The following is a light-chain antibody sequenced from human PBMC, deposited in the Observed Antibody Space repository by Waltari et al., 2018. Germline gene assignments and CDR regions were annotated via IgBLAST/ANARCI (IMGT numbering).Light chain of an antibody. Sequence: QSALTQPASVSGSPGQSITISCTGTSSDVGGYNYVSWYQHHPDQAPKLIIYDVSRWPSGVSNRFSGSKSGNTASLTISGLQAEDDADYYCSSYAGYSAVVFGGGTKVTVL. J-gene: IGLJ2*01. CDR2: DVS. CDR3: SSYAGYSAVV. V-gene: IGLV2-14*03. CDR1: SSDVGGYNY.